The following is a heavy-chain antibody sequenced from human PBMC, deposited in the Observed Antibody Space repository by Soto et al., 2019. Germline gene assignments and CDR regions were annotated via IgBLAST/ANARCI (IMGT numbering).Heavy chain of an antibody. Sequence: QVQLVESGGGVVQPGRSLRLSCAASGFTFSSYGMHWVRQAPGKGLEWVAVISYDGSNKYYADSVKGRFTISRDNSKNTLYLQMNSLRAEDTAVYYCAKGDDILTGYLDYYGMDVWGQGTTVTVSS. J-gene: IGHJ6*02. CDR2: ISYDGSNK. CDR1: GFTFSSYG. V-gene: IGHV3-30*18. D-gene: IGHD3-9*01. CDR3: AKGDDILTGYLDYYGMDV.